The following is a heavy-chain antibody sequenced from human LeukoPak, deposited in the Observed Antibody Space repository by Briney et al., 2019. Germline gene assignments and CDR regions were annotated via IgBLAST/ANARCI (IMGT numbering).Heavy chain of an antibody. V-gene: IGHV4-39*07. CDR2: VYYTGAS. J-gene: IGHJ4*02. CDR1: GGSISSSSYY. CDR3: ARGAPPQN. Sequence: SETLSLTCTVSGGSISSSSYYWGWIRQPPGKGLEWIGSVYYTGASYYNPSLKSRVTISIDTSKKHFSLKLTSVTAADTAVYYCARGAPPQNWGQGSLVTVSS.